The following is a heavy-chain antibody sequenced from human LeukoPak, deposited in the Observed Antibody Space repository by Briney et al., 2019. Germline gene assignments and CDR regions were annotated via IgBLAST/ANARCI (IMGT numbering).Heavy chain of an antibody. D-gene: IGHD2-21*02. Sequence: PGRSLRLSCAASGFTFTNYWMKWVRQAPGGGPEWLANINKDGSEEYYADSVKGRFTISRDSAKNSLYLQMNSLRAEDTAVYYCARDGGHGGACVFWGQGTLVAVSS. V-gene: IGHV3-7*01. J-gene: IGHJ4*02. CDR2: INKDGSEE. CDR1: GFTFTNYW. CDR3: ARDGGHGGACVF.